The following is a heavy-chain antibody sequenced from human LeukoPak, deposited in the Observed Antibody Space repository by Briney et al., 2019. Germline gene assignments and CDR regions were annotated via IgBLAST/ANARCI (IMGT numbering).Heavy chain of an antibody. Sequence: SETLSLTCTVSGGSISSYYWSWIRQPPGKGLGWIGYIYYSGSTNYNPSLKSRVTISVDTSKNQFSLKLSSVTAADTAVYYCARQLIIRAPLDYWGQGTLVTVSS. CDR3: ARQLIIRAPLDY. V-gene: IGHV4-59*08. D-gene: IGHD2/OR15-2a*01. CDR1: GGSISSYY. CDR2: IYYSGST. J-gene: IGHJ4*02.